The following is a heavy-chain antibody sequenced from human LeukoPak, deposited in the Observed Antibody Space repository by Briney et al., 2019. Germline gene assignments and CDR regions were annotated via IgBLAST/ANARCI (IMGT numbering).Heavy chain of an antibody. Sequence: PGGSLRLSCAASGFTFSNYNMNWVRQAPGKGLEWVSYIGSRSSTIYYADSVEGRFTISRDNAKNSLYVQMNSLRAEDTAVYYCAREDSSSSGVGYYYYMDVWGKGTTVTVSS. CDR3: AREDSSSSGVGYYYYMDV. V-gene: IGHV3-48*01. J-gene: IGHJ6*03. CDR2: IGSRSSTI. D-gene: IGHD6-6*01. CDR1: GFTFSNYN.